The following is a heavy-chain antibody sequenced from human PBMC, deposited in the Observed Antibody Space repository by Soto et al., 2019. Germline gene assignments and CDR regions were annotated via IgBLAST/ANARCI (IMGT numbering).Heavy chain of an antibody. J-gene: IGHJ6*02. CDR3: ARNMDYYYGRGSGNGHGV. D-gene: IGHD3-10*02. V-gene: IGHV1-2*02. CDR2: INPKFGDT. CDR1: GYTFTAYY. Sequence: KESGDSVRVSCEASGYTFTAYYIHWVRQAPGQGLEWMGWINPKFGDTTYAQDFQGRVSMTRDMSISTVYMELSRLTSDDTAIYYCARNMDYYYGRGSGNGHGVWGQGTTVTVFS.